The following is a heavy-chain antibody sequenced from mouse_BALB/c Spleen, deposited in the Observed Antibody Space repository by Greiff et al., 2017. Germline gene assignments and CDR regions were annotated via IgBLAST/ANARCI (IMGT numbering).Heavy chain of an antibody. Sequence: EVLLVESGGGLVKPGGSLKLSCAASGFTFSSYTMPWVRQTPGKRLEWVATISSGVSYTYYPDSVKGRFTISRDNAKNTLYLQMSSLKSEDTAMYYCTRDEGYRYAMDYWGQGTSVTVSS. CDR1: GFTFSSYT. CDR3: TRDEGYRYAMDY. J-gene: IGHJ4*01. D-gene: IGHD2-14*01. V-gene: IGHV5-6-4*01. CDR2: ISSGVSYT.